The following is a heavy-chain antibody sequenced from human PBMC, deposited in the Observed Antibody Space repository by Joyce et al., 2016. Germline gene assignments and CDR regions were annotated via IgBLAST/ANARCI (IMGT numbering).Heavy chain of an antibody. Sequence: QAHLVQSGAEVTKPGASVKVSCKASGYSFTHYGISWRRQARGQGLEWMGCISVYNGYTNYAQRLQGRFTRTKDTSTSTVYMELRRLRADDTAVYYCARLHKYCVGDSGYPRMIDYWGQGTLVTVSS. CDR3: ARLHKYCVGDSGYPRMIDY. CDR2: ISVYNGYT. CDR1: GYSFTHYG. V-gene: IGHV1-18*01. D-gene: IGHD2-15*01. J-gene: IGHJ4*02.